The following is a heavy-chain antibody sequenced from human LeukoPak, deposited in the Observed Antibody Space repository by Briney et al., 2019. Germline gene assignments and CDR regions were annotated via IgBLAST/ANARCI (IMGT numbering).Heavy chain of an antibody. Sequence: GGSLRLSCAASGFTFSSYWMHWVRQAPGKGLVWVSRINSDGSSTSYADSVKGRFTISRDNAKNTLYLQMNGLRAEDTAVYYCARDPDSSGWYDWFDPWGQGTLVTVSS. CDR2: INSDGSST. D-gene: IGHD6-19*01. V-gene: IGHV3-74*01. CDR1: GFTFSSYW. CDR3: ARDPDSSGWYDWFDP. J-gene: IGHJ5*02.